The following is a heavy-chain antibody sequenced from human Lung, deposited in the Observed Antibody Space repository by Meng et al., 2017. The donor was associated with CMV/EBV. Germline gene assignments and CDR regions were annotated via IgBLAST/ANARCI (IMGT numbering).Heavy chain of an antibody. J-gene: IGHJ6*02. CDR2: ISWDGGST. CDR1: GFTFDEYA. Sequence: GGSXRHXXAASGFTFDEYAMHWVRQAPGKGLAWVSLISWDGGSTYYADSVKGRFTISRDNSKNSLYLQMNSLRAEDTALYYCAKGLRYYYGMDVWGQGTTVTVSS. CDR3: AKGLRYYYGMDV. D-gene: IGHD6-19*01. V-gene: IGHV3-43D*03.